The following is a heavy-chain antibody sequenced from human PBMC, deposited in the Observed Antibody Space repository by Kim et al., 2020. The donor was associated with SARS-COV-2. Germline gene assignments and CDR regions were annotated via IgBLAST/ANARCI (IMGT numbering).Heavy chain of an antibody. CDR2: IYYSGST. V-gene: IGHV4-59*01. D-gene: IGHD3-9*01. CDR1: GGSISSYY. CDR3: ARFTKYYDILTGYYHNWFDP. Sequence: SETLSLTCTVSGGSISSYYWSWIRQPPGKGLEWIGYIYYSGSTNYNPSLKSRVTISVDTSKNQFSLKLSSVTAADTAVYYCARFTKYYDILTGYYHNWFDPWGQGTLVTVSS. J-gene: IGHJ5*02.